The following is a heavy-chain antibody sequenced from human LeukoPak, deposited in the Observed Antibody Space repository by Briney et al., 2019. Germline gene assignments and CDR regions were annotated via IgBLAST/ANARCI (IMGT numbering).Heavy chain of an antibody. CDR3: ARHPSLAATFDY. V-gene: IGHV4-59*08. CDR2: IYYSGST. CDR1: GGSISSYY. Sequence: SETLSLTYTVSGGSISSYYWSWIRQPPGKGLEWIGYIYYSGSTNYNPSLKSRVTISVDTSRNQFSLRLSSVTAADTAVYYCARHPSLAATFDYWGQGILVTVSS. D-gene: IGHD6-25*01. J-gene: IGHJ4*02.